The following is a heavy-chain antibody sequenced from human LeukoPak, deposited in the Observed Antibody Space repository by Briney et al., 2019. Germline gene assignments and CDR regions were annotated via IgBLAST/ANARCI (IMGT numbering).Heavy chain of an antibody. V-gene: IGHV3-30*18. CDR1: GFTFSSYW. Sequence: PGGSLRLSCAASGFTFSSYWMSWVRQAPGKGLEWVAVISYDGSNKYYADSVKGRFTISRDNSKNTLYLQMNSLRAEDTAVYYCAKDEYRYCSGGSCYSDYWGQGTLVTVSS. J-gene: IGHJ4*02. CDR2: ISYDGSNK. D-gene: IGHD2-15*01. CDR3: AKDEYRYCSGGSCYSDY.